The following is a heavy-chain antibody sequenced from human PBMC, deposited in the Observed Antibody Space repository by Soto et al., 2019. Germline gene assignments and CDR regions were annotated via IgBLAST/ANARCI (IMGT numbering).Heavy chain of an antibody. D-gene: IGHD1-26*01. Sequence: SETLSLTCTVSGGSISSSSYYWGWIRQPPGKGLEWIGSIFYSGSTYYNPSLKSRVTISVDTSKNQFSLKLTSVTAADTAVYYCARRYGGNLDYWGQGTLVTVSS. V-gene: IGHV4-39*01. CDR1: GGSISSSSYY. CDR2: IFYSGST. J-gene: IGHJ4*02. CDR3: ARRYGGNLDY.